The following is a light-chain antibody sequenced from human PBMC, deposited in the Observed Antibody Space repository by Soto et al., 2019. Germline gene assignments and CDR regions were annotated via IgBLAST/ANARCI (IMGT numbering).Light chain of an antibody. V-gene: IGKV1-39*01. CDR2: ASS. CDR3: QQSYSTPRT. CDR1: QSISRY. Sequence: DIQMTQSPSSLSASVGDRVTITCRASQSISRYINWYQQKPGKAPKLLIYASSSFQSGVPSRFSGSGSGTDFTLTISSLQREDFATYYCQQSYSTPRTFGQGTKVEIK. J-gene: IGKJ1*01.